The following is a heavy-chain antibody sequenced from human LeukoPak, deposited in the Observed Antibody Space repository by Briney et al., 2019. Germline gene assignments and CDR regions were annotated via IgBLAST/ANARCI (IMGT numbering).Heavy chain of an antibody. CDR1: GFTFSSYS. D-gene: IGHD4-11*01. CDR3: AKDSSNWEFDP. Sequence: GGSLRLSCAASGFTFSSYSMNWVRQAPGKGLEWVSSISSSSSYIYYADSVKGRFTISRDNAKNSLYLQMNSLRAEDTAVYYCAKDSSNWEFDPWGQGTLVTVSS. J-gene: IGHJ5*02. V-gene: IGHV3-21*04. CDR2: ISSSSSYI.